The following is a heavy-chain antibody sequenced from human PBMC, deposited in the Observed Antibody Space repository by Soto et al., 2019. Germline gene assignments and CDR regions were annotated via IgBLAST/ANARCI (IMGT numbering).Heavy chain of an antibody. V-gene: IGHV4-61*01. CDR3: ARIYGGKGYRFDY. CDR2: IYYSGST. CDR1: GGSVSSGSYY. D-gene: IGHD2-8*02. Sequence: SETLSLTCTVSGGSVSSGSYYWSWIRQPPGKGLEWIWYIYYSGSTNYNPSLKSRVTISVDTSKNQFSLKLSSVTAADTAVYYCARIYGGKGYRFDYWGQGTLVTVSS. J-gene: IGHJ4*02.